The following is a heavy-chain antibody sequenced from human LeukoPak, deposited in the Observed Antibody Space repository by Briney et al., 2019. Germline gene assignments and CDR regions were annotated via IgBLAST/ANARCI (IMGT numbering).Heavy chain of an antibody. CDR2: INHSGST. Sequence: SETLSLTCAVYGGSFSDYYWSWIRQPPGKGLEWIGEINHSGSTKYNPSLKSRVTISVDTSKNQFSLKLSSVTAADTAVYYCARDVYDSSGMAYFDYWGQGTLVTVSS. CDR1: GGSFSDYY. V-gene: IGHV4-34*01. CDR3: ARDVYDSSGMAYFDY. D-gene: IGHD3-22*01. J-gene: IGHJ4*02.